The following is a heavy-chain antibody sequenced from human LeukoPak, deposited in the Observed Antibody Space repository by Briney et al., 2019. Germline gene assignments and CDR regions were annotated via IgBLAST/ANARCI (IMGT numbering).Heavy chain of an antibody. CDR2: IYYSGST. D-gene: IGHD3-22*01. J-gene: IGHJ3*02. Sequence: SETLSLTCTVSGGSISSSSYYWGWIRQPPGKGLEWIGSIYYSGSTYYNPSLKSRVTISVDTSKNQFSLKLSSVTAADTAVYYCARPYYYDSSGYDASDIWGQGTMVTVSS. CDR1: GGSISSSSYY. CDR3: ARPYYYDSSGYDASDI. V-gene: IGHV4-39*01.